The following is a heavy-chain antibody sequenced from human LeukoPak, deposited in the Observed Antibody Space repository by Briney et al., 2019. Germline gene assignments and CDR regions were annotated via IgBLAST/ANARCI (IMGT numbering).Heavy chain of an antibody. CDR2: IYYSGST. Sequence: KPSQTLSLTYTVSGGSISSGDYYWSWIRQPPGKGLEWIGYIYYSGSTYYNPSLKSRVTISVDTSKNQFSLKLSSVTAADTAVYYCASAAYYYGSGSYVGGWGQGTLVTVSS. CDR1: GGSISSGDYY. V-gene: IGHV4-30-4*08. CDR3: ASAAYYYGSGSYVGG. D-gene: IGHD3-10*01. J-gene: IGHJ4*02.